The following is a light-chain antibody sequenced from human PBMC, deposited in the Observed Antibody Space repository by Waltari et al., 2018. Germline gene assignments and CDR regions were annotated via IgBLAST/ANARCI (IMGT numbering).Light chain of an antibody. CDR1: QDISNY. Sequence: DIQMTQSPSSLSASVGDRVTITCQASQDISNYLNWYQQKPGKAPNFLIYDASNLETGVPSRFSGSGSGTDFTFTISSLQPEDIATYYCQQYDNLPLTFGGGTKVEIK. V-gene: IGKV1-33*01. CDR2: DAS. CDR3: QQYDNLPLT. J-gene: IGKJ4*01.